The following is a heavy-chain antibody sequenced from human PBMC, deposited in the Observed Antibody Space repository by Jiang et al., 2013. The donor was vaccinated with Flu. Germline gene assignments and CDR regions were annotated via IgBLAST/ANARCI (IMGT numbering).Heavy chain of an antibody. J-gene: IGHJ3*02. CDR3: ARQATEEYCSGGSCSVLPDDGFDM. Sequence: GAEVKKPGESLRISCKGSGYSFTSYWISWVRQMPGKGLEWMGRIDPSDSYTNYSPSFQGHVTISADKSISTAYLQWSSLKASDTAMYYCARQATEEYCSGGSCSVLPDDGFDMWGQGTMVTVSS. D-gene: IGHD2-15*01. V-gene: IGHV5-10-1*01. CDR2: IDPSDSYT. CDR1: GYSFTSYW.